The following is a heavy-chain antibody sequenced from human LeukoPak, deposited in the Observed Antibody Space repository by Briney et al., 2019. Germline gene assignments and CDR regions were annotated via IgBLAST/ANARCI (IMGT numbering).Heavy chain of an antibody. CDR3: ARGSVPPAPRLVVGDY. CDR2: ISYDGSNK. D-gene: IGHD6-19*01. V-gene: IGHV3-30*03. CDR1: GFTFSSYG. Sequence: PGGSLRLSCAASGFTFSSYGMHWVRQAPGKGLEWVAVISYDGSNKYYADSVKGRFTISRDNSKNTLYLQMNSLRAEDTAVYYCARGSVPPAPRLVVGDYWGQGTLVTVSS. J-gene: IGHJ4*02.